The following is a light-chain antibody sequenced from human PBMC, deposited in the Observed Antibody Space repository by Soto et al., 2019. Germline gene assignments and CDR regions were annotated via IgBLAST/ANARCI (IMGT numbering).Light chain of an antibody. CDR3: QQYKSYLRT. CDR1: QSVAGW. CDR2: DAS. V-gene: IGKV1-5*01. Sequence: DIQMTQYPSTLSASVGDTVTITCRASQSVAGWLAWYQQKPGKAPTLLIYDASALESGVSSRFSGRGSGTEFTLTINSLQPEDFATYYCQQYKSYLRTFGQGTKVDIK. J-gene: IGKJ1*01.